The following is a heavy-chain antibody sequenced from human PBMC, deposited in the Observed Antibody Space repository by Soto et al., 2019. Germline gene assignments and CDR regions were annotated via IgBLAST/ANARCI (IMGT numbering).Heavy chain of an antibody. V-gene: IGHV4-59*01. D-gene: IGHD3-3*01. J-gene: IGHJ6*03. CDR1: GGSISSYY. CDR2: IYYSGST. Sequence: SETLSLTCTVSGGSISSYYWSWIRQPPGKGLEWIGYIYYSGSTNCNPSLKSRVTISVDTSKNQFSLKLSSVTAADTAVYYCARESPRNARHKLRFLEWLSPPSYMDVWGKGTTVTVSS. CDR3: ARESPRNARHKLRFLEWLSPPSYMDV.